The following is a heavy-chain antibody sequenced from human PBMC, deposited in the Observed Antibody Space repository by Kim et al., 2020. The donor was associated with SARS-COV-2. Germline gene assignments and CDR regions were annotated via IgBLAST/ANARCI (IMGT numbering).Heavy chain of an antibody. CDR1: GFTFSSYG. CDR2: IWYDGSNK. D-gene: IGHD2-8*01. V-gene: IGHV3-33*01. CDR3: ARDWDRYCTNGVCYPGH. Sequence: GGSLRLSCAASGFTFSSYGMHWVRQAPGMGLEWVAVIWYDGSNKYYADSVKGRFTISRDNSKNTLYLQMNSLRAEDTAVYYCARDWDRYCTNGVCYPGHWGQGTLVTVSS. J-gene: IGHJ4*02.